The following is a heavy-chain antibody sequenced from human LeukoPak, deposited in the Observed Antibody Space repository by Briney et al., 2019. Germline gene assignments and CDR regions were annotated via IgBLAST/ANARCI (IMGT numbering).Heavy chain of an antibody. CDR3: ARHRGLYSDYYFDY. CDR2: IYYSGNT. CDR1: GGSISSGDYF. Sequence: PSQTLSLTCTVSGGSISSGDYFWNWIRQPPGKGLEWIGYIYYSGNTYYNPSLKSRVSISVDTSKSQFSLKLSSVTAADTAVYYCARHRGLYSDYYFDYWGQGTLVTVSS. D-gene: IGHD4-11*01. J-gene: IGHJ4*02. V-gene: IGHV4-30-4*01.